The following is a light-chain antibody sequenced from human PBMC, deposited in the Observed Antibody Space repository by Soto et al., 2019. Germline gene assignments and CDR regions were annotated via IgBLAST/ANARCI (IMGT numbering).Light chain of an antibody. CDR3: RSYAGRVSHG. CDR1: SSDVGSYDL. V-gene: IGLV2-23*02. Sequence: QSALAQPASVSASPGQSFTISCTGTSSDVGSYDLVSWYQQRPGQAPKLMIYDLSKRPSGISSRFSGSKSCKTSSLTIPGLQAEDEADYYWRSYAGRVSHGFGRGSKVTVL. CDR2: DLS. J-gene: IGLJ1*01.